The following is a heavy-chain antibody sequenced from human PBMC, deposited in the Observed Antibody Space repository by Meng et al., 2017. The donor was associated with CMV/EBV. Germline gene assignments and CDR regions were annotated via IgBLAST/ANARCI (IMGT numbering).Heavy chain of an antibody. D-gene: IGHD3-10*01. V-gene: IGHV1-69*05. CDR1: GGTFSSYA. CDR3: ASGLGKGHHYGISAERFGELLSLGY. CDR2: IIPIFGTA. J-gene: IGHJ4*02. Sequence: LVKVSCKASGGTFSSYAISWVRQAPGQGLEWTGGIIPIFGTANYAQKFQGRVTITTDESTSTAYMELSSLRSEDTAVYYCASGLGKGHHYGISAERFGELLSLGYWGQGTLVTVSS.